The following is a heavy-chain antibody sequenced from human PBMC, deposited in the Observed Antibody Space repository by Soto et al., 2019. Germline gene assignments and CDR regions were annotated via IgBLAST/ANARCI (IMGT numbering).Heavy chain of an antibody. CDR2: IIPIFGTP. D-gene: IGHD6-13*01. CDR1: GGTFSSYV. CDR3: ATAAPAGDGGYYGMDV. J-gene: IGHJ6*02. Sequence: QVQLVQSGAEVKKPGSSVKVSCKASGGTFSSYVISWVRQAPGQGLEWMGGIIPIFGTPNYAQKFQGRVTITADESTSTAYMELRSLRSEDTAVYYCATAAPAGDGGYYGMDVWGQGTTVTVSS. V-gene: IGHV1-69*12.